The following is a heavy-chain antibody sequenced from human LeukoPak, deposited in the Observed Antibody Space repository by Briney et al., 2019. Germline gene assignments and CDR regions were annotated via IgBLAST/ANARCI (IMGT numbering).Heavy chain of an antibody. CDR2: ISGSGGST. Sequence: GGSLRLSCAASGFTFSSYWMGWVRQAPGKGLEWVSAISGSGGSTYYADSVKGRFTISRDNSKNTLHLQMNSLRAEDTAVYYCATRAIVGATWGAFDIWGQGTMVTVSS. J-gene: IGHJ3*02. V-gene: IGHV3-23*01. D-gene: IGHD1-26*01. CDR3: ATRAIVGATWGAFDI. CDR1: GFTFSSYW.